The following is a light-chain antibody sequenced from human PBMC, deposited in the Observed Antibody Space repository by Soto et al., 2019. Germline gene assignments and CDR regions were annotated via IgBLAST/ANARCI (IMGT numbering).Light chain of an antibody. CDR2: GAS. V-gene: IGKV3-15*01. Sequence: SVSPWPRDTVCCRASQTVYSNLVWYQHRSGQAPRLLIYGASTRATGVPARFSGSGSGTEFTLTISSLQPDDFATYYCQQYYSLWTFGPGTKVDIK. J-gene: IGKJ1*01. CDR1: QTVYSN. CDR3: QQYYSLWT.